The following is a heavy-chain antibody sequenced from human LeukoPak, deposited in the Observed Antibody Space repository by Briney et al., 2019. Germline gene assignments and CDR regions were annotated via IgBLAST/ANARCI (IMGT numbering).Heavy chain of an antibody. J-gene: IGHJ5*02. Sequence: ASVKVSCKASGYTFTGYYMHWVRQAPGQGLEWMGWINPNSGGTNYAQKFQGRVTMTRDTSSSTAYMELSRLRSDDTAVYYCARDVHGDYGSGWFDPWGQGTLVSVSS. V-gene: IGHV1-2*02. CDR1: GYTFTGYY. CDR2: INPNSGGT. CDR3: ARDVHGDYGSGWFDP. D-gene: IGHD4-17*01.